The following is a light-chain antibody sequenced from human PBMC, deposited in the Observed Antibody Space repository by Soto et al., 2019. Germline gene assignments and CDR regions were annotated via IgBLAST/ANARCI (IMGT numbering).Light chain of an antibody. Sequence: DIQMTQFPSSLSASVGDRVTITCRASQGIRNDLGWYQQKPGKAPKRLSYAASSLQSGVPSRFSGSGSRTDFTLAISSLQPEDSATFYCLQHSTYPLTFGQGTKVEIK. J-gene: IGKJ1*01. CDR3: LQHSTYPLT. CDR1: QGIRND. V-gene: IGKV1-17*01. CDR2: AAS.